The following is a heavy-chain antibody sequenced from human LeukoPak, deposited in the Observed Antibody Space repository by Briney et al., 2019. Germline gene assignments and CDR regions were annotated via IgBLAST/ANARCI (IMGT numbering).Heavy chain of an antibody. CDR3: ARGYTAMVTDY. V-gene: IGHV4-59*01. CDR2: IYYSGST. Sequence: SETLSLTCTVSGGSISSYYWSWIRQPPGKGLEWIGYIYYSGSTNYNPSLKSRVTISVDTSKNQFSLKLSSVTAADTAVYYCARGYTAMVTDYRGQGTLVTVSS. J-gene: IGHJ4*02. D-gene: IGHD5-18*01. CDR1: GGSISSYY.